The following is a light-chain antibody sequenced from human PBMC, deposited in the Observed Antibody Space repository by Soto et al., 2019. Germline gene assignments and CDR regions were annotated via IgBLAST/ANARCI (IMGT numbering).Light chain of an antibody. Sequence: EIVMTQSPATLSVSPGDIATLSCRASQGFISTVAWYQQKPGQAPRLLIYGASTRATGIPARFSGSGSGTEFTLTLSRLEPEDFAVYYCQQYGGSPWTFGQGTKVDI. V-gene: IGKV3-15*01. J-gene: IGKJ1*01. CDR3: QQYGGSPWT. CDR1: QGFIST. CDR2: GAS.